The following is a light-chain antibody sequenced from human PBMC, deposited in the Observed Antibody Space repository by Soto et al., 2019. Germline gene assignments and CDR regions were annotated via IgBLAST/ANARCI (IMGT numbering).Light chain of an antibody. CDR2: EVN. Sequence: VLTQPASVSGSPGQSITISCGGTSSDVGAYIYVSWYQQFPGKAPKLILYEVNNRPSGVSNRFSGSKSGTTASLTISGLQPEDEADYYCSAYSDIDTKVFGTGTKVTVL. J-gene: IGLJ1*01. CDR1: SSDVGAYIY. V-gene: IGLV2-14*03. CDR3: SAYSDIDTKV.